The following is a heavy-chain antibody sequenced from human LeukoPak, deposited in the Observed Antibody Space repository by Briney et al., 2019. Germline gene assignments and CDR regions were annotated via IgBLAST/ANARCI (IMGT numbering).Heavy chain of an antibody. CDR1: GFTFW. CDR3: AKARYCSGGSCFPQLTPDY. CDR2: IKQDESEK. J-gene: IGHJ4*02. V-gene: IGHV3-7*03. Sequence: GGSLRLSCAVSGFTFWMSWVRQAPGKGLEWVAIIKQDESEKYYVDSVKGRFTISRDNSKNTLYLQMNSLRAEDTAVYYCAKARYCSGGSCFPQLTPDYWGQGTLVTVSS. D-gene: IGHD2-15*01.